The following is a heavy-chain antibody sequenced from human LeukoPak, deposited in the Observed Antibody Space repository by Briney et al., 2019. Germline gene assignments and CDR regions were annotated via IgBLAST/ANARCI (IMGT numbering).Heavy chain of an antibody. J-gene: IGHJ4*02. Sequence: GGSLRLSCAASGFTFDDYAMHWVRQAPGKGLEWVSGISWNSGSIGYADSVKGRCTISRDNAKNSLYLQMNSLRAEDTALYYCAKDAGYSYGHFDYWGQGTLVTVSS. D-gene: IGHD5-18*01. V-gene: IGHV3-9*01. CDR1: GFTFDDYA. CDR2: ISWNSGSI. CDR3: AKDAGYSYGHFDY.